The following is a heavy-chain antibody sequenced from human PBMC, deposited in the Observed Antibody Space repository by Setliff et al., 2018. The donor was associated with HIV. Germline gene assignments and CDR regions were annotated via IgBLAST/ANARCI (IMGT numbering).Heavy chain of an antibody. CDR3: ARDQYSSSWYMSGVRFQH. Sequence: GGSLRLSCAASGFIFRNYAMHWVRQAPGKGLEYVSAISTDGYHTYYADSVQGRFTISRDSSKDTLYLQMDSLRADDMAVYYCARDQYSSSWYMSGVRFQHWSQGTLVTVSS. CDR1: GFIFRNYA. CDR2: ISTDGYHT. V-gene: IGHV3-64*02. D-gene: IGHD6-13*01. J-gene: IGHJ1*01.